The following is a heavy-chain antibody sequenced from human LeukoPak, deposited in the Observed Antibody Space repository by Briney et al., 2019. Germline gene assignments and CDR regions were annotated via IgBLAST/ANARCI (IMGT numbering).Heavy chain of an antibody. CDR2: ISGSGGST. CDR3: AKDRVTTVTTALDY. D-gene: IGHD4-17*01. Sequence: GGSLRLSCAASGFTFSSYAMSWVRQAPGEGLEWVSAISGSGGSTYYADSVKGRFTISRDNSKNTLYLQMNSLRAEGTAVYYCAKDRVTTVTTALDYWGQGTLVTVSS. J-gene: IGHJ4*02. CDR1: GFTFSSYA. V-gene: IGHV3-23*01.